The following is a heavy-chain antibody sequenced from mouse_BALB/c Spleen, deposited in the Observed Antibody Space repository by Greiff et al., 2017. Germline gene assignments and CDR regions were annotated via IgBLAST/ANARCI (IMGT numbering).Heavy chain of an antibody. D-gene: IGHD4-1*01. CDR2: IWAGGST. J-gene: IGHJ3*01. Sequence: VQVVESGPGLVAPSQSLSITCTVSGFSLTSYGVHWVRQPPGKGLEWLGVIWAGGSTNYNSALMSRLSISKDNSKSQVFLKMNSLQTDDTAMYYCARDKLTGTGFAYWGQGTLVTVSA. CDR1: GFSLTSYG. CDR3: ARDKLTGTGFAY. V-gene: IGHV2-9*02.